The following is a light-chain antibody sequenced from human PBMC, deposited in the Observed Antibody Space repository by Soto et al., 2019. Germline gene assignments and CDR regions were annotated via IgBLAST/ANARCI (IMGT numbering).Light chain of an antibody. CDR1: QSLTSSY. CDR3: QQYDASLWT. V-gene: IGKV3-20*01. J-gene: IGKJ1*01. Sequence: DIVLTQSPGTLSLSPGERATLSCRASQSLTSSYLAWYQQKPGQSPRLLIYGASRRATGIPDRFSGSGSGTDFTLTISRLEPEDFAVYYCQQYDASLWTFGQGTKVDIK. CDR2: GAS.